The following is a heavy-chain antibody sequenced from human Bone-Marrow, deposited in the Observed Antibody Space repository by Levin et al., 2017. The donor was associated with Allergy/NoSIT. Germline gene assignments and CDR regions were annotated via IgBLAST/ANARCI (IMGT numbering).Heavy chain of an antibody. J-gene: IGHJ6*02. D-gene: IGHD6-13*01. V-gene: IGHV4-34*01. CDR3: AGAFASAGTDSLYFYYYGVDV. CDR1: GGSFISSY. CDR2: INHSGTA. Sequence: TTSETLSLTCGVDGGSFISSYWSWIRQPPGKGLEWIGEINHSGTAKYNPSLKSRLTMSVDTSENQISLRLTSVTAADTAVYYCAGAFASAGTDSLYFYYYGVDVWGQGTTVSVSS.